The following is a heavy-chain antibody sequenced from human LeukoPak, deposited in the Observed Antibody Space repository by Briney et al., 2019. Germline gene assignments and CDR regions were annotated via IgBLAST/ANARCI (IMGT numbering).Heavy chain of an antibody. Sequence: ASVKVSCKASGYTFTSYYISWVRQAPGQGLEWMGWISPYNANTNYVQKLQGRITMTTDTSTSTAYMELRSLRSDDTAVYYCARGPHSGWIDYWGQGTLVTVSS. J-gene: IGHJ4*02. CDR3: ARGPHSGWIDY. D-gene: IGHD6-19*01. CDR1: GYTFTSYY. CDR2: ISPYNANT. V-gene: IGHV1-18*01.